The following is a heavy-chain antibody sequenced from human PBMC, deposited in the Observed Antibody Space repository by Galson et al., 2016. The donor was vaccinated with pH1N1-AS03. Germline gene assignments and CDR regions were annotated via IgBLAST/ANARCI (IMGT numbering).Heavy chain of an antibody. CDR2: INTDGSST. CDR3: ARGGDDYIWGSYSGDY. CDR1: GFPFSTYW. Sequence: SLRLSCAASGFPFSTYWMHWVRQVPGKGPVWISRINTDGSSTDYADSVKGRFTISRDNAKEMVYLQMSRLRADDTAVYYCARGGDDYIWGSYSGDYWGQGILVTVSS. D-gene: IGHD3-16*01. J-gene: IGHJ4*02. V-gene: IGHV3-74*01.